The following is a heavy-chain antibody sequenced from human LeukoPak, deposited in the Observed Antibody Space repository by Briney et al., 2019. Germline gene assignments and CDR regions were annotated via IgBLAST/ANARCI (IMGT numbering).Heavy chain of an antibody. D-gene: IGHD6-13*01. Sequence: GGSLRLSCAASGFTFSSNWMSWVRQAPGKGLEWVANIKEDGSEKYYVDSVKGRFTISRDNAKNTLYLQMNSLRAEDTAVYYCARENVAAAGPNPNFDYWAREPWSPSPQ. CDR1: GFTFSSNW. CDR2: IKEDGSEK. CDR3: ARENVAAAGPNPNFDY. J-gene: IGHJ4*02. V-gene: IGHV3-7*01.